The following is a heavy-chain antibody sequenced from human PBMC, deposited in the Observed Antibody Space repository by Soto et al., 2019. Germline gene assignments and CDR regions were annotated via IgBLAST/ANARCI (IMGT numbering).Heavy chain of an antibody. J-gene: IGHJ4*02. CDR2: ISWNSGSI. D-gene: IGHD5-12*01. V-gene: IGHV3-9*01. CDR3: AKSYSAYDGVGDY. CDR1: GFIFDNYG. Sequence: GGSLRLSCTGSGFIFDNYGMHWVRQAPGKGLEWVSGISWNSGSIAYADSVKGRFTISRDNAKNSLSLQMNSLRSEDTALYYCAKSYSAYDGVGDYWGQGTLVTVSS.